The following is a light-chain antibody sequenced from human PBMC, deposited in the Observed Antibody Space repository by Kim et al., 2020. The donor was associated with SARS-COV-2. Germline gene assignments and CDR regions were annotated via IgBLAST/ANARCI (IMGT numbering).Light chain of an antibody. V-gene: IGKV3-20*01. J-gene: IGKJ3*01. Sequence: EIVLTQSPGTLSLSPGERATLSCRASQSVSSSYLAWYQQKPGQAPRLLIYGVSSRATGIPDRFSGSGSGTDFTLTISTLEPEDFAVYYCQHYGSSPFTFGPGTKVDIK. CDR2: GVS. CDR1: QSVSSSY. CDR3: QHYGSSPFT.